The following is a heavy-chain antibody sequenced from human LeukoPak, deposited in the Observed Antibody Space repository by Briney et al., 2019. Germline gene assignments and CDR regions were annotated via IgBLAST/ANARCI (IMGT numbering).Heavy chain of an antibody. Sequence: GGSLRLSCAASGFTFSGSAMHWVRQASGKGLEWVGRIRSKANSYATAYAASVKGRFTISRDDSKNTAYLQMNSLKTEDTAVYCCTRPSDDILTGYFHWGQGTLVTVSS. D-gene: IGHD3-9*01. CDR1: GFTFSGSA. V-gene: IGHV3-73*01. CDR2: IRSKANSYAT. J-gene: IGHJ4*02. CDR3: TRPSDDILTGYFH.